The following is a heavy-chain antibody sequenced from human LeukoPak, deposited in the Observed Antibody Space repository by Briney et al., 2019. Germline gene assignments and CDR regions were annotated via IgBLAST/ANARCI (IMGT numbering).Heavy chain of an antibody. CDR2: ISGSGGST. D-gene: IGHD3-9*01. V-gene: IGHV3-23*01. CDR1: GFTFSSYG. CDR3: ARFRRYFDWFFDY. J-gene: IGHJ4*02. Sequence: GGSLRLSCAASGFTFSSYGMSWVRQAPGKGLEWVSAISGSGGSTYYADSVKGRFTISRGNSKNTLYLQMNSLRAEDTAVYYCARFRRYFDWFFDYWGQGTLVTVSS.